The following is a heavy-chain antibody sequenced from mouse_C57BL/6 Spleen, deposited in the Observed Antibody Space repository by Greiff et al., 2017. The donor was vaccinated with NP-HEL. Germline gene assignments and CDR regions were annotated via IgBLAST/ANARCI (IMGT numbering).Heavy chain of an antibody. V-gene: IGHV5-17*01. J-gene: IGHJ3*01. CDR1: GFTFSDYG. CDR3: ASLYGYDVWFAY. D-gene: IGHD2-2*01. CDR2: ISSGSSTI. Sequence: EVHLVESGVGLVKPGGSLKLSCAASGFTFSDYGMHWVRQAPEKGLEWVAYISSGSSTIYYADTVKGRFTISRDNAKNTLFLQMTSLRSEDTAMYYCASLYGYDVWFAYWGQGTLVTVSA.